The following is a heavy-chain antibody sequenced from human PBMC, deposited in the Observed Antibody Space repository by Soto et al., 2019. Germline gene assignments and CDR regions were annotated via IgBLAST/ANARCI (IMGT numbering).Heavy chain of an antibody. Sequence: GSLRLSCAASGXTFSSYRMNWVRQAPGKGLELVSYISSSSSTIYYEDSVNGLFTISIDNANNSLYLQMKILRDADTAVYYCARGVGLVFDYWGQGTLCTVSS. CDR3: ARGVGLVFDY. D-gene: IGHD2-15*01. CDR2: ISSSSSTI. V-gene: IGHV3-48*02. CDR1: GXTFSSYR. J-gene: IGHJ4*02.